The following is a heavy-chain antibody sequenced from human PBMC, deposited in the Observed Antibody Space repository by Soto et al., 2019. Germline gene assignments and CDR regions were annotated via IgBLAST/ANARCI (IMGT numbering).Heavy chain of an antibody. CDR1: GGSFSGYY. D-gene: IGHD3-9*01. CDR3: ARREYDILTGYSFDY. V-gene: IGHV4-34*01. J-gene: IGHJ4*02. CDR2: INHSGST. Sequence: PSETLSLTCAVYGGSFSGYYWSWIRQPPGKGLEWIGEINHSGSTNYNPSLKSRVTISVDTSKNQFSLKLSSVTAADTAVYYCARREYDILTGYSFDYWGQGTLVT.